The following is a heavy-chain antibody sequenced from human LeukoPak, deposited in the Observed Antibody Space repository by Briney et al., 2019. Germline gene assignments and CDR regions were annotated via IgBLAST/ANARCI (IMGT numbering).Heavy chain of an antibody. CDR2: VSAYNGNT. CDR3: ARNGMIEAAGTSYDY. Sequence: ASVKVSCKASGYTFTSYGISWVRQAPGQGLGWMGWVSAYNGNTNYAQKLQGRVTMTTDTSTSTAYMELRSLTSDDTAVYYCARNGMIEAAGTSYDYWGQGTLVTVSP. V-gene: IGHV1-18*01. J-gene: IGHJ4*02. D-gene: IGHD6-13*01. CDR1: GYTFTSYG.